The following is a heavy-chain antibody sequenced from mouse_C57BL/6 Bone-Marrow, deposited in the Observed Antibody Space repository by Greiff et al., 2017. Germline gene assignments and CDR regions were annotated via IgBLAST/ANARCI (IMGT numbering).Heavy chain of an antibody. V-gene: IGHV5-17*01. J-gene: IGHJ3*01. D-gene: IGHD1-1*01. Sequence: VQLKQSGGGLVKPGGSLKLSCAASGFTFSDYGMHWVRQAPEKGLEWVAYISSGSSTIYYADTVKGRFTISRDNAKNTLFLQMTSLRSEDTAMYYCARSSYGWFAYWGQGTLVTVSA. CDR2: ISSGSSTI. CDR3: ARSSYGWFAY. CDR1: GFTFSDYG.